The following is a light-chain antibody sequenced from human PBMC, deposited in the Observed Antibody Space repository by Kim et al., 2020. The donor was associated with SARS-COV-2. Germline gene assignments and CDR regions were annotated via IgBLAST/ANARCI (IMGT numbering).Light chain of an antibody. CDR1: SSNIGKNY. J-gene: IGLJ3*02. CDR3: GTWDSSLSADWV. CDR2: DNN. Sequence: QKVTISCSGRSSNIGKNYVSWYQQLPGTAPKLLIYDNNKRPSGIPDRFSGSKSGTSATLGITGLQTGDEADYYCGTWDSSLSADWVFGGGTKLTVL. V-gene: IGLV1-51*01.